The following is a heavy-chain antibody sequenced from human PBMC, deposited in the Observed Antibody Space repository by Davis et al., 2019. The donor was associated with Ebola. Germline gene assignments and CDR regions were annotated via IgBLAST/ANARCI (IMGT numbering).Heavy chain of an antibody. Sequence: PGGSLRLSCKGSGYSFTSYWIGWVRQMPGKGLEWMGIIYPGDSDTRYSPSFQGQVTISADKSISTAYLQWSSLKASDTAMYYCARGGATYYYGSGSQAFDPWGQGTLVTVSS. CDR2: IYPGDSDT. D-gene: IGHD3-10*01. CDR3: ARGGATYYYGSGSQAFDP. J-gene: IGHJ5*02. CDR1: GYSFTSYW. V-gene: IGHV5-51*01.